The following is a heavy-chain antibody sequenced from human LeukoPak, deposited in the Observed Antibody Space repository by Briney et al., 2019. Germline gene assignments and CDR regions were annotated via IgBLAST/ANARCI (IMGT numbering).Heavy chain of an antibody. CDR1: GFSFSSYA. Sequence: PGGSLRLSCAASGFSFSSYAMSWVRQAPGKGLEWVSAISGGGGVTYYADSVKGRFTISRYNSKNTLYLQMNSLRAEDTAVYYCAKDSRQYCSSTSCSHYFDYWGQGTLVTVSS. CDR3: AKDSRQYCSSTSCSHYFDY. CDR2: ISGGGGVT. V-gene: IGHV3-23*01. D-gene: IGHD2-2*01. J-gene: IGHJ4*02.